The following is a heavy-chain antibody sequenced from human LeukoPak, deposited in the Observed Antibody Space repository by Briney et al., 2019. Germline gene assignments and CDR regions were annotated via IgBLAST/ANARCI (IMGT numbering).Heavy chain of an antibody. CDR3: ARAFSASYYGSGSYWYY. V-gene: IGHV3-7*04. Sequence: GGSLRLSCAASGFTFSSYWMSWVRQAPGTGLEWVANIKQDGSEKYYVDSVKGRFTISRDNAKNSLYLQINSLRAEDTAVYYCARAFSASYYGSGSYWYYWGQGALVTVSS. CDR2: IKQDGSEK. J-gene: IGHJ4*02. D-gene: IGHD3-10*01. CDR1: GFTFSSYW.